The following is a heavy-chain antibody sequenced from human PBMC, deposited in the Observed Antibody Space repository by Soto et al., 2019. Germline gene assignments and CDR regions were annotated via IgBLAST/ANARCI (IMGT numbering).Heavy chain of an antibody. V-gene: IGHV3-48*04. CDR2: ISSSGSTI. CDR3: AREPPIAARPNYYYYYMDV. Sequence: GGSLRLCCAASGFTFSSYAMSWVRQAPGKGLEWVSYISSSGSTIYYADSVKGRFTISRDNAKNSLYLQMNSLRAEDTAVYYSAREPPIAARPNYYYYYMDVWGKGTTVTVSS. CDR1: GFTFSSYA. J-gene: IGHJ6*03. D-gene: IGHD6-6*01.